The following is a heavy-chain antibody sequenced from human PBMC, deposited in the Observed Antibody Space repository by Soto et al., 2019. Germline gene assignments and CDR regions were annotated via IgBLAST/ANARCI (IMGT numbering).Heavy chain of an antibody. CDR3: ARDSNYGDDPHYYYYYGMDV. CDR1: GGTFSSYA. V-gene: IGHV1-69*13. CDR2: IIPIFGTA. J-gene: IGHJ6*02. D-gene: IGHD4-17*01. Sequence: ASVKVSCKASGGTFSSYAISWVRQAPGQGLEWMGGIIPIFGTANYAQKFQGRVTITADESTSTAYMELSSLRSEDTAVYYCARDSNYGDDPHYYYYYGMDVWGQGTTVTVSS.